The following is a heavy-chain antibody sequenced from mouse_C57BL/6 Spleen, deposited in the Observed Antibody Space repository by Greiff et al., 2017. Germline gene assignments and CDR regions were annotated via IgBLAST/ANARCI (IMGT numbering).Heavy chain of an antibody. CDR3: ARVGDYDEGIFAY. Sequence: VQLQQSGAELVRPGASVKLSCKASGYTFTDYYINWVKQRPGQGLEWIARIYPGSGNTYYNEKFKGKATLTAEKSSSTAYMQLSSLTSEDSAVYFCARVGDYDEGIFAYWGQGTLVTVSA. J-gene: IGHJ3*01. CDR1: GYTFTDYY. CDR2: IYPGSGNT. V-gene: IGHV1-76*01. D-gene: IGHD2-4*01.